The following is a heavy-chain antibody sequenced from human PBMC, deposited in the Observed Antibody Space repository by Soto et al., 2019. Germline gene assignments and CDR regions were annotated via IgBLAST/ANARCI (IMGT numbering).Heavy chain of an antibody. D-gene: IGHD3-22*01. V-gene: IGHV3-30*04. Sequence: GGSLRLSCVASGFTFSSYAMHWVRQAPGKGLEWVAVISYDGSNKYYADSVKGRFTISRDNSKNTLYLQMNSLRAEDTAVYYCARARDDSSGYYYGPFDYWGQGTLVTVSS. CDR1: GFTFSSYA. CDR3: ARARDDSSGYYYGPFDY. J-gene: IGHJ4*02. CDR2: ISYDGSNK.